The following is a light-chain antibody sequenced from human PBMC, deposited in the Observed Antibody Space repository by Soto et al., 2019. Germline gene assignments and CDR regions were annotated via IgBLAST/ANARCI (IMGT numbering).Light chain of an antibody. V-gene: IGKV2-28*01. Sequence: EIVMTQSPPSLTVTPGDPASISCRSSQRLLHSNGNNFLDWYLQKPGQSPQLLIYLGSNRASGVPDRVSGSGAGTNSTLKISRVEAEDVGVYYCMQALQTPYTFGQGTKLEIK. CDR1: QRLLHSNGNNF. J-gene: IGKJ2*01. CDR3: MQALQTPYT. CDR2: LGS.